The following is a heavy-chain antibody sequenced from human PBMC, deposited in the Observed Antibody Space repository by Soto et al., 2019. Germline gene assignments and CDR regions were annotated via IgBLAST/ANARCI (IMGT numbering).Heavy chain of an antibody. Sequence: ASVKVSCKASGYTFSTYGFSWVRQAPGQGLEWMGWIGADNGDTNYAQNFQGRVTMTTDTSTTTSYMELRSLTSDDTAVYLCARDWKGAEGFDPWGQGTLVTVSS. J-gene: IGHJ5*02. D-gene: IGHD1-1*01. CDR2: IGADNGDT. CDR1: GYTFSTYG. V-gene: IGHV1-18*01. CDR3: ARDWKGAEGFDP.